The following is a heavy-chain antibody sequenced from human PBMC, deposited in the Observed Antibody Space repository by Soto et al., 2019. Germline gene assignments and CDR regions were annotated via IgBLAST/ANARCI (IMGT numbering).Heavy chain of an antibody. CDR3: VRSVPAATWQYSGMDV. Sequence: PSETLSLTCAVSGDSVRSSSCWSWVRQAPGKGLEWIGEIYHSGTFNYNPSLASRVSVSVDKSRNQLSLNLKSVTAADTAVYYCVRSVPAATWQYSGMDVWGQGTTVTVSS. CDR2: IYHSGTF. CDR1: GDSVRSSSC. V-gene: IGHV4-4*02. D-gene: IGHD2-2*01. J-gene: IGHJ6*02.